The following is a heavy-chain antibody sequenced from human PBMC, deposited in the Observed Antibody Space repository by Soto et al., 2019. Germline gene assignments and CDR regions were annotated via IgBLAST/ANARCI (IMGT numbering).Heavy chain of an antibody. Sequence: QVQLVQSGAEVKKPGASVKVSCKASGYTFTSYGIGWVRQAPGQGLEWMGWISAYNGNTNYAQNLQGRVTMTTPTATSTAHMDLRTVRADDTDVAYCEWARGSWALDYWGQGTLVTVSS. CDR2: ISAYNGNT. CDR1: GYTFTSYG. V-gene: IGHV1-18*01. J-gene: IGHJ4*02. CDR3: EWARGSWALDY. D-gene: IGHD1-26*01.